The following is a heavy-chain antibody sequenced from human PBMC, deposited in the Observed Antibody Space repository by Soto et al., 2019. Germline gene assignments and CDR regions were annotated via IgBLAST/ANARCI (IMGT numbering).Heavy chain of an antibody. J-gene: IGHJ4*02. CDR3: ARVSGYYLPDY. D-gene: IGHD5-12*01. V-gene: IGHV1-3*05. CDR2: INAGNGNT. CDR1: GYTFTNYA. Sequence: QVQLVQSGAEEKKPGASVKVSCKASGYTFTNYAMHWVRQAPGQRLEWMGWINAGNGNTKYSQKFQGRVTITRDTSASTAYMELSSLRSEDTVVYYCARVSGYYLPDYWGQGTLVTVSS.